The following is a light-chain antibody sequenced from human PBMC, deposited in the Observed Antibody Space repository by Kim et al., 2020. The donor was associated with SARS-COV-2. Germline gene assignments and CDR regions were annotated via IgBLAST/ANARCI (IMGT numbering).Light chain of an antibody. J-gene: IGLJ2*01. CDR3: QVWDSSPVI. Sequence: SYELTQPLSVSVALGQMARITCGGNNIGSKNVHWYQQKPGQAPVLVIYRDGDRPSGIPERFSGSNSGNTATLTISRAQAGDEADYYCQVWDSSPVIFGGG. V-gene: IGLV3-9*01. CDR1: NIGSKN. CDR2: RDG.